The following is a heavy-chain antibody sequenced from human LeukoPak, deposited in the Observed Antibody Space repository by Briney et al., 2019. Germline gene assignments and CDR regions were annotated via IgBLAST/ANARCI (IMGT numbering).Heavy chain of an antibody. D-gene: IGHD3-3*01. CDR3: AKVGFSEMEWLLYSDH. CDR2: ISGSSGHT. J-gene: IGHJ4*02. CDR1: GFTVSSDY. V-gene: IGHV3-23*01. Sequence: GGSLRLSCAASGFTVSSDYMSWVRQAPGKGLEWVSAISGSSGHTYYADSVKGRFTISRDNSKNTLYLQMNSLRAEDTAVYYCAKVGFSEMEWLLYSDHWGQGTLVTVSS.